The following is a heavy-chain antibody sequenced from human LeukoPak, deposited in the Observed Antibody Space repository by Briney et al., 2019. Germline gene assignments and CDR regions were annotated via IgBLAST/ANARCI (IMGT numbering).Heavy chain of an antibody. CDR1: GFTFSSYA. D-gene: IGHD6-13*01. Sequence: GGSLRLSCAASGFTFSSYAMSWVRQAPGKGLEWVSGMSGTTGSTSYADSVKGRFTISRDSSKSTLYLQMNSLRAEDTALYYCAKRGNGQQLGMFQDWGQGTMVTVSS. CDR3: AKRGNGQQLGMFQD. J-gene: IGHJ3*01. CDR2: MSGTTGST. V-gene: IGHV3-23*01.